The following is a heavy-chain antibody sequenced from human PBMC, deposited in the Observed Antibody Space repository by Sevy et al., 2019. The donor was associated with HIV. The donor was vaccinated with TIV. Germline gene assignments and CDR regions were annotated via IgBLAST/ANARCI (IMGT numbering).Heavy chain of an antibody. CDR3: ARTTTMTTSALDY. J-gene: IGHJ4*02. D-gene: IGHD4-17*01. Sequence: SETLSLTCAVYGGSFSGYYWSWIRQPPGKGLEWIGEINHSGSTNYNPSLKSRVVISLDTSKNHFSVKLSSVTAVDTAVYYCARTTTMTTSALDYWGQGTLVTVSS. CDR2: INHSGST. CDR1: GGSFSGYY. V-gene: IGHV4-34*01.